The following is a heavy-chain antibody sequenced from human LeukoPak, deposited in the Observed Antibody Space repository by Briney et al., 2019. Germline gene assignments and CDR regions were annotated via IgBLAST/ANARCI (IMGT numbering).Heavy chain of an antibody. CDR3: ARLGMVRGVMGVVYYFDY. CDR1: GYTFTGYY. CDR2: INPNSGGT. V-gene: IGHV1-2*02. Sequence: GASVKVSCKASGYTFTGYYMHWVRQAPGQGLEWMGWINPNSGGTNYAQKFQGRVTMTRDTSISTAYMELSRLRSDDTAVYYCARLGMVRGVMGVVYYFDYWGQGTLVTVSS. D-gene: IGHD3-10*01. J-gene: IGHJ4*02.